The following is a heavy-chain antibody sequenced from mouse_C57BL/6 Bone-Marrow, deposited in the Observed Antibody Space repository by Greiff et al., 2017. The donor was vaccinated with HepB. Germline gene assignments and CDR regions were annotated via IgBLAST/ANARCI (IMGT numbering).Heavy chain of an antibody. J-gene: IGHJ3*01. D-gene: IGHD1-1*01. CDR2: INPNNGGT. CDR1: GYTFTDYY. CDR3: ARGFHFNYYGSRPFAY. V-gene: IGHV1-26*01. Sequence: EVQLQQSGPDLVKPGASVKISCKASGYTFTDYYMNWVKQSHGKSLEWIGDINPNNGGTSYNQKFKGKATLTVDKSSSTAYMELRSLTSEDSAVYYCARGFHFNYYGSRPFAYWGQGTLVTVSA.